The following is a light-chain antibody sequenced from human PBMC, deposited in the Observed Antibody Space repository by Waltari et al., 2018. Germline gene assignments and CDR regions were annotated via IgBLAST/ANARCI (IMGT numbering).Light chain of an antibody. J-gene: IGKJ4*01. CDR2: DAS. Sequence: ETVLTQSPATLSLSPGERATLSCRASEDVSIYLAWYQQKPGQAPRLLIYDASNRATGIPTRFSGSGSGTDFTLTISSLEPEDFALYYCQQRRNWPPLTLGGGTKVE. CDR1: EDVSIY. V-gene: IGKV3-11*01. CDR3: QQRRNWPPLT.